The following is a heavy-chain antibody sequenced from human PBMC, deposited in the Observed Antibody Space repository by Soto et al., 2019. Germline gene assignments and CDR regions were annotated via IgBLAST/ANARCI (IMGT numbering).Heavy chain of an antibody. J-gene: IGHJ6*03. CDR3: ARGSGYGSGSYYMDV. Sequence: SETLSLTCAFYGWSFSGYYRSWIRQPPGKGLEWIGEINHSGSTNYNPSLKSRVTISVDTSKNQFSLKLSSVTAADTAVYYCARGSGYGSGSYYMDVWGKGTTVTVS. CDR1: GWSFSGYY. V-gene: IGHV4-34*01. CDR2: INHSGST. D-gene: IGHD3-10*01.